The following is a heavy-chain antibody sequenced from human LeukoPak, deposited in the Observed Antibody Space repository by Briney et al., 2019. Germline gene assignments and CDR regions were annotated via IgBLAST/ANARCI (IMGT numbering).Heavy chain of an antibody. V-gene: IGHV1-69*04. CDR2: IIPILGVA. Sequence: SVKVSCKASGGTFSSYAFSWVRQAPGQGLEWMGRIIPILGVATYAHKFQGRVTITADKSTSTAYMGLSSLRSEDTAVYYCARGGIYYYDSSGQFDYWGQGTLVTVSS. CDR3: ARGGIYYYDSSGQFDY. D-gene: IGHD3-22*01. J-gene: IGHJ4*02. CDR1: GGTFSSYA.